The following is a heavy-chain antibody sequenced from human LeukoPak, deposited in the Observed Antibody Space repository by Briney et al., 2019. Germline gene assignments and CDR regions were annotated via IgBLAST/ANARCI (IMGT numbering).Heavy chain of an antibody. V-gene: IGHV4-59*01. CDR2: IYYSGST. D-gene: IGHD1-20*01. J-gene: IGHJ4*02. Sequence: PSETLSLTCTVSGGSISSYYWSWIRQPPGKGLEWIGYIYYSGSTNYNPSFKSRVTISVDTSKNQFSLKLNSVTAADTAVYYCARYISGTSQVFDYWGQGTLVTVSS. CDR3: ARYISGTSQVFDY. CDR1: GGSISSYY.